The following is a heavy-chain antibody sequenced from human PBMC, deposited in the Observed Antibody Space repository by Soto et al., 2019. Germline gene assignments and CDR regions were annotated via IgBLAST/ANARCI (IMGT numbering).Heavy chain of an antibody. J-gene: IGHJ3*02. CDR3: ARGYYDFWSGYPAFAFDI. Sequence: QVQLQESGPGLVKPSETLSLTCTVSGGSVSSGSYYWSWIRQPPGKGLEWIGYIYYSGSTNYNPSLKSRVTISVDTSKNQFSLKLSSVTAADTAVYYCARGYYDFWSGYPAFAFDIWGQGTMVTVSS. CDR2: IYYSGST. V-gene: IGHV4-61*01. D-gene: IGHD3-3*01. CDR1: GGSVSSGSYY.